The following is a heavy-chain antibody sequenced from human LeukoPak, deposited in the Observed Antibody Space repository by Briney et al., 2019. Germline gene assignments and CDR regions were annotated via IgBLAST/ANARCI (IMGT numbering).Heavy chain of an antibody. CDR2: ISYDGSNK. Sequence: GGSLRLSCAASGFTFSSYARHWVRQAPGKGLEWVAVISYDGSNKYYADSVKGRFTISRDNSKNTLYLQMNSLRAEDTAVYYCARDRYGDYGDFDYWGQGTLVTVSS. V-gene: IGHV3-30*04. J-gene: IGHJ4*02. CDR3: ARDRYGDYGDFDY. CDR1: GFTFSSYA. D-gene: IGHD4-17*01.